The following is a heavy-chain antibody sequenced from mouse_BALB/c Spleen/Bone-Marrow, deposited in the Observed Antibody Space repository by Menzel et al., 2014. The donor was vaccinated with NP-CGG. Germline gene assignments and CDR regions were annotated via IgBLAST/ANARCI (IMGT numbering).Heavy chain of an antibody. CDR3: ARWEYYAMDY. J-gene: IGHJ4*01. D-gene: IGHD4-1*01. CDR1: GFNIKDTY. V-gene: IGHV14-3*02. CDR2: IDPANGNT. Sequence: EVHLVESGAELVKPGASVKLSCTASGFNIKDTYMHWVKQRPEQGLEWIGRIDPANGNTKYDPKFQGKATITADTSSNTAYLQLSSLTSEDTAVYYCARWEYYAMDYWSQGTSVTVSS.